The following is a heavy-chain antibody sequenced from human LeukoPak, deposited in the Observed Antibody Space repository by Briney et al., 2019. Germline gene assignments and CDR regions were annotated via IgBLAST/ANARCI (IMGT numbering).Heavy chain of an antibody. J-gene: IGHJ4*02. V-gene: IGHV4-30-2*01. CDR3: ARYYDSSGYIDY. CDR2: IYHSGST. Sequence: SETLSLTCAVSGGSISSGGYSWSWIRQPPGKGLEWIGYIYHSGSTYYNPSLKSRVTISVDRSKNQFSLKLSSVTAADTAVYYCARYYDSSGYIDYWGPGTLVTVSS. D-gene: IGHD3-22*01. CDR1: GGSISSGGYS.